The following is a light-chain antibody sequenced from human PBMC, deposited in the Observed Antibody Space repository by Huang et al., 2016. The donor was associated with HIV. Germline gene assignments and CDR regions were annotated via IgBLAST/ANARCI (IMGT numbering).Light chain of an antibody. V-gene: IGKV3-15*01. CDR1: QSISSK. CDR3: QQYNNWPFT. Sequence: ERVMTQSPVTLSVSPGERATLSCRASQSISSKLAGYQQKPGQAPRLLIYGASTRATGNPARFSGSGSGTEFTLTISSLQAEDFAVYYCQQYNNWPFTFGPGTRVDIK. CDR2: GAS. J-gene: IGKJ3*01.